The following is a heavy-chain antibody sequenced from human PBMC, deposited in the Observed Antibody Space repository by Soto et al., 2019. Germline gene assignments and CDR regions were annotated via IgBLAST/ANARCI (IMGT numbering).Heavy chain of an antibody. CDR2: ISSSSSTI. D-gene: IGHD2-15*01. V-gene: IGHV3-48*02. J-gene: IGHJ6*02. CDR3: VRAYCNSQSYGMDV. CDR1: GFTFSSYS. Sequence: EVQLVESGGGLVQPGGSLRLSCAASGFTFSSYSMNWVRQAPGKGLEWVSYISSSSSTIYYADSVKGRFTISRDNAKNSLYLQMNSLRDEDTAVYYCVRAYCNSQSYGMDVWGQGTMVTVSS.